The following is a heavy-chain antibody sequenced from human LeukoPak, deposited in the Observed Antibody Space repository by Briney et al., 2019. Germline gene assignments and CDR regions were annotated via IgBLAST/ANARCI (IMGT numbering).Heavy chain of an antibody. CDR2: IIPIFGTA. CDR3: ARVRDTAMADTEYYYYGMDV. V-gene: IGHV1-69*13. CDR1: GYTFTSYA. D-gene: IGHD5-18*01. J-gene: IGHJ6*02. Sequence: SVKVSCKASGYTFTSYAISWVRQAPGQGLEWMGGIIPIFGTANYAQKFQGRVTITADESTSTAYMELSSLRSEDTAVYYCARVRDTAMADTEYYYYGMDVWGQGTTVTVSS.